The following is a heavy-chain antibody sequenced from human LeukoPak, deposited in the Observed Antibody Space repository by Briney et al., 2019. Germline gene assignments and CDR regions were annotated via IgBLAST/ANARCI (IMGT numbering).Heavy chain of an antibody. CDR1: GYTFTSYD. V-gene: IGHV1-8*01. D-gene: IGHD1-1*01. Sequence: ASVKVSCKASGYTFTSYDINWVRQATGQGLEWMGWMNPNSGNTGYAQEFQGRVTMTRNTSISTAYMELSSLRSEDTAVYYCARGRERGTRADNWFDPWGQGTLVTVSS. CDR3: ARGRERGTRADNWFDP. CDR2: MNPNSGNT. J-gene: IGHJ5*02.